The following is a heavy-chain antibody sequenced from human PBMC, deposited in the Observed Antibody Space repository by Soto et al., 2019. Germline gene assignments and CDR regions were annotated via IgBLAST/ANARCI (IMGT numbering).Heavy chain of an antibody. J-gene: IGHJ5*02. CDR2: IWYDGSEQ. D-gene: IGHD2-8*02. CDR1: GFTFRRHG. V-gene: IGHV3-33*03. Sequence: QEHLVESGGGVVQPGMSLRLSCEGSGFTFRRHGMHWVRQSPGKGLEWLAVIWYDGSEQYYADSVKGRFTISRDNSKNMLYLQLNTLTVEDTAVYYCARWSNHKVVDPWGQGTMVTVS. CDR3: ARWSNHKVVDP.